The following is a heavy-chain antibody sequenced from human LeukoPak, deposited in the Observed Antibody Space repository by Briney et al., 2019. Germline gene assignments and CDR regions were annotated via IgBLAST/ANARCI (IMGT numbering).Heavy chain of an antibody. CDR3: ARRLTQYDCFDP. CDR1: GDSVSSNSVT. CDR2: TYYRSTWYN. V-gene: IGHV6-1*01. Sequence: SQTLSLTCAISGDSVSSNSVTWNWIRQSPSRGLEWLGRTYYRSTWYNDYAVSERGRITVNPDTSKNQFSLHLNSVTPEDTAVYHCARRLTQYDCFDPWGQGILVTVSS. D-gene: IGHD2-2*01. J-gene: IGHJ5*02.